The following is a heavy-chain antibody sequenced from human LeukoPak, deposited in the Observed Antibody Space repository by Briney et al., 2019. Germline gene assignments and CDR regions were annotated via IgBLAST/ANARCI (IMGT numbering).Heavy chain of an antibody. Sequence: SETLSLTCTVSGGSISSYYWSWIRQPPGKGLEWIGYIYYSGSTYYNPSLKSRVTISVDRSKNQFSLKLSSVTAADTAVYYCARSITGTTGRFDPWGQGTLVTVSS. D-gene: IGHD1-7*01. V-gene: IGHV4-59*12. CDR2: IYYSGST. J-gene: IGHJ5*02. CDR1: GGSISSYY. CDR3: ARSITGTTGRFDP.